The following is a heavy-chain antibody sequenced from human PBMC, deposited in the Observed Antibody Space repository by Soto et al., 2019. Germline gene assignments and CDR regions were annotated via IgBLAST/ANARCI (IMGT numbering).Heavy chain of an antibody. V-gene: IGHV4-34*01. D-gene: IGHD6-13*01. Sequence: SETLSLTCAVYGGSFSGYYWSWIRQPPGKGLEWIGEINHSGSTNYNPSLKSRVTISVDTSKNQFSLKLSSVTAADTAVYYCARQGGSSWYGKNYYYYYMDVWGKGTTVTVSS. CDR1: GGSFSGYY. J-gene: IGHJ6*03. CDR2: INHSGST. CDR3: ARQGGSSWYGKNYYYYYMDV.